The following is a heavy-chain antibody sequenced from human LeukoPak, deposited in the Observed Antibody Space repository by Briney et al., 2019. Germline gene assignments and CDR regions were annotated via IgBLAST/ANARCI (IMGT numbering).Heavy chain of an antibody. CDR2: IYTSGST. CDR3: ARNRAYCSSTSCYIGGVGY. CDR1: GGSISSGSYY. D-gene: IGHD2-2*02. V-gene: IGHV4-61*09. J-gene: IGHJ4*02. Sequence: SETLSLACTVSGGSISSGSYYWSWIRQPAGKGLERIGHIYTSGSTNYNPSLKSRVSISVDRSKNQFSLKLSSVTAADTAVYYCARNRAYCSSTSCYIGGVGYWGQGTLVTVS.